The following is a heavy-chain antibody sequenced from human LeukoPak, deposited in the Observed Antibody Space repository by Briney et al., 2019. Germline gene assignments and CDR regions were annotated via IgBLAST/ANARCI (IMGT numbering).Heavy chain of an antibody. J-gene: IGHJ4*02. CDR2: ISWDSSSI. CDR1: GFTFDDYA. Sequence: GGSLRLSCAASGFTFDDYAMHWVRQVPGKGLEWVSGISWDSSSIGYADSVKGRFTISRVNAKNSLYLQMNSLRAEDTAVYYCARDPTGGWYVEYYFDYWGQGTLVTVSS. CDR3: ARDPTGGWYVEYYFDY. V-gene: IGHV3-9*01. D-gene: IGHD6-19*01.